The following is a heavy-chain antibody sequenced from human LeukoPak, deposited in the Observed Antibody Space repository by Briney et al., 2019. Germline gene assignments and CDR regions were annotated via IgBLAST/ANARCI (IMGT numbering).Heavy chain of an antibody. CDR1: GFKFSNSD. CDR2: IGTEADP. Sequence: GGSLRLSCTASGFKFSNSDMHWVRQSAGKGLEWVATIGTEADPFYSGSVKGRFTISRDNAKDSPYLQMNSLRAEDTAVYYCASTSHIVVVTAEDYWGQGTLVTVSS. CDR3: ASTSHIVVVTAEDY. D-gene: IGHD2-21*02. J-gene: IGHJ4*02. V-gene: IGHV3-13*05.